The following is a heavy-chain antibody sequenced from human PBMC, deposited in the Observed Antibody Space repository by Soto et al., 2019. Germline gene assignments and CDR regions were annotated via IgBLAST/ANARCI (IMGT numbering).Heavy chain of an antibody. J-gene: IGHJ5*02. D-gene: IGHD6-19*01. Sequence: TGGSLRLSCVASGFTFRNYGLSWIRQAPGEGLECVSGISGDSSGRYYADSVKGRFTISRDNSKNILYLQMSSLTAEDTAMYFCAKAISGSYVTWGQGTLVTVSS. CDR3: AKAISGSYVT. V-gene: IGHV3-23*01. CDR1: GFTFRNYG. CDR2: ISGDSSGR.